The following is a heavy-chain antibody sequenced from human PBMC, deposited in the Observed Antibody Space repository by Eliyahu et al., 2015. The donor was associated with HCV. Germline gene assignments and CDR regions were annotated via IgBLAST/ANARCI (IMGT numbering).Heavy chain of an antibody. CDR2: ISWNSGSI. D-gene: IGHD3-10*01. Sequence: EVQLVESGGGLVQPGRSLRLSXXASGFTFXXYAMHWVRQAPGKGLGWVSGISWNSGSIGYADSVKGRFTISRDNAKNSLYLQMNSLRAEDTALYYCAKDTRPLWFRELALDYWGQGTLVTVSS. V-gene: IGHV3-9*01. J-gene: IGHJ4*02. CDR3: AKDTRPLWFRELALDY. CDR1: GFTFXXYA.